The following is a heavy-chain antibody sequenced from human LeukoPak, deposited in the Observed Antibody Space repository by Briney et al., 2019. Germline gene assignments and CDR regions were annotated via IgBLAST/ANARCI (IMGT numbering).Heavy chain of an antibody. CDR3: ARVDSSWLQGIDP. CDR2: IYYSGST. J-gene: IGHJ5*02. D-gene: IGHD6-13*01. V-gene: IGHV4-39*07. CDR1: GGSISSSSYY. Sequence: SETLSLTCTVSGGSISSSSYYWGWIRQPPGKGLEWIGSIYYSGSTYYNPSLKSRVTISVDTSKNQFSLKLSSGTAADTAVYYCARVDSSWLQGIDPWGQGTLVTVSS.